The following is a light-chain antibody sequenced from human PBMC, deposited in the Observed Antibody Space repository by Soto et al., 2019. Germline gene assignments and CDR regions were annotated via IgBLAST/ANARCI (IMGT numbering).Light chain of an antibody. CDR2: DNN. J-gene: IGLJ1*01. Sequence: QTVVTQPPSISATPGQKVTISCSGSSSNIENNYVSWYQQVPGTAPKLLIYDNNERPSGIPDRFSGSKSGTSATLGITGLQTGDEADYYCGTWDSSLSAGVFGTGTKVTVL. CDR1: SSNIENNY. V-gene: IGLV1-51*01. CDR3: GTWDSSLSAGV.